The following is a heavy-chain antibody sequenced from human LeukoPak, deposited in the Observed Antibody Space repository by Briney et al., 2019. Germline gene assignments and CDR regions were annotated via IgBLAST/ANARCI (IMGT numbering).Heavy chain of an antibody. J-gene: IGHJ6*02. CDR2: INHSGST. D-gene: IGHD3-3*01. V-gene: IGHV4-34*01. CDR1: GGSFSGYY. Sequence: PSETLSLTCAVYGGSFSGYYWSWIRQPPGKGLEWIGEINHSGSTNYNPSLKSRVTISVDTSKNQFSLKLSSVTAADTAVYYCARHTYYDFWSGYSASASYGMDVWGQGTTVTVSS. CDR3: ARHTYYDFWSGYSASASYGMDV.